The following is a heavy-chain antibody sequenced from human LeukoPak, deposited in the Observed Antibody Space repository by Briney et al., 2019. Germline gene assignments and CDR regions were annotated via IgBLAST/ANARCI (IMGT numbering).Heavy chain of an antibody. CDR2: IYYSGST. J-gene: IGHJ6*03. D-gene: IGHD2-15*01. CDR1: GGSISSSYS. V-gene: IGHV4-39*07. Sequence: SETLSLTCTVSGGSISSSYSWGWIRPPPGKGLEWIGNIYYSGSTYYNPSLKSRVTISVDTSKNQVSLKLSSVTAADTAVYYCARTERGRSLNCSGGSCSLSVHYYYMDVWGKGTTVTISS. CDR3: ARTERGRSLNCSGGSCSLSVHYYYMDV.